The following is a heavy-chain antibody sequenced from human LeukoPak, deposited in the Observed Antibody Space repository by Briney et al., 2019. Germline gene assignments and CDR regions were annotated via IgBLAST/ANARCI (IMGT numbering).Heavy chain of an antibody. CDR2: INPNSGGT. V-gene: IGHV1-2*02. D-gene: IGHD2-2*01. Sequence: ASVKVSCKASGYTFTGYYMHWVRQAPGQGLEWVGWINPNSGGTNYAQKFQGRVTMTRDTSISTAYMELSRLRSDDTAVYYCARDQTFSLMLDCWGQGTLVTVSS. CDR3: ARDQTFSLMLDC. CDR1: GYTFTGYY. J-gene: IGHJ4*02.